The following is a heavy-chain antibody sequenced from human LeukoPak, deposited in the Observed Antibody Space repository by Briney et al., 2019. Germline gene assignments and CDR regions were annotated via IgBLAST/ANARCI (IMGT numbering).Heavy chain of an antibody. V-gene: IGHV4-59*08. Sequence: PSETLSLTCTVSGGSISSYYWSWIRQPPGKGLEWIGYIYYSGSTNYNPSLKSRVTISVDTSKNQFSLKLSSVTAADTAVYYCARHSTAAAAPGGFDYWAREPWSPSPQ. CDR2: IYYSGST. J-gene: IGHJ4*02. CDR1: GGSISSYY. CDR3: ARHSTAAAAPGGFDY. D-gene: IGHD6-13*01.